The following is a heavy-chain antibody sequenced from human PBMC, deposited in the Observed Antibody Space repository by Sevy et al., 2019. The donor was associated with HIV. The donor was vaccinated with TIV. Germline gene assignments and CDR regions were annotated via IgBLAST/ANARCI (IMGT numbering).Heavy chain of an antibody. J-gene: IGHJ6*03. CDR2: ITDSGST. CDR1: GGSIRRGDYF. CDR3: ARLRGGYGNGWFYYYMDV. Sequence: SETLSLTCSVTGGSIRRGDYFWGWIRQSPGKGLEWIGSITDSGSTYYNPSLKSRVTMSVDTSKNQFSLKLSSVTAADTAVHYCARLRGGYGNGWFYYYMDVWGKGTTATVSS. V-gene: IGHV4-39*01. D-gene: IGHD3-10*01.